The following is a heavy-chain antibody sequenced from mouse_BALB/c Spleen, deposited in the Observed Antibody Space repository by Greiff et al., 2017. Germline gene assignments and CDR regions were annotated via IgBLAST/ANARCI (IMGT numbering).Heavy chain of an antibody. CDR1: GFSLTSYG. V-gene: IGHV2-9*02. Sequence: VKVVESGPGLVAPSQSLSITCTVSGFSLTSYGVHWVRQPPGKGLEWLGVIWAGGSTNYNSALMSRLSISKDNSKSQVFLKMNSLQTDDTAMYYCARGSYYGNPYAMDYWGQGTSVTVSS. J-gene: IGHJ4*01. CDR3: ARGSYYGNPYAMDY. CDR2: IWAGGST. D-gene: IGHD2-10*01.